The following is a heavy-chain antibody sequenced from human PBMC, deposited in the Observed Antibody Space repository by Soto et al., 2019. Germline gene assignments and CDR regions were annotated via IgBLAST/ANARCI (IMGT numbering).Heavy chain of an antibody. CDR3: ARDRNVLRFLEWSPGMDV. D-gene: IGHD3-3*01. CDR2: IWYDGSNK. CDR1: GFTFSSYG. V-gene: IGHV3-33*01. J-gene: IGHJ6*02. Sequence: PGGSLRLSCAASGFTFSSYGMHWVRQAPGKGLEWVAVIWYDGSNKYYADSVKGRFTISRDNSKNTLYLQMNSLRAEDTAVYYCARDRNVLRFLEWSPGMDVWGQGTTVTVSS.